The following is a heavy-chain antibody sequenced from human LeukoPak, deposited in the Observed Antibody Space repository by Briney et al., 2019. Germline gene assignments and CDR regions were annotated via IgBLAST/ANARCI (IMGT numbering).Heavy chain of an antibody. V-gene: IGHV1-18*01. J-gene: IGHJ4*02. Sequence: ASVKVSCKASSYTFTSYGISLVRQAPGQGLEWMGWISAYNGNTNYAQKLQGRVTMTTDTSTSTAYMELRSLRSDDTAVYYCARVVDYYDSSGYDYWGQGTLVTVSS. CDR3: ARVVDYYDSSGYDY. CDR2: ISAYNGNT. D-gene: IGHD3-22*01. CDR1: SYTFTSYG.